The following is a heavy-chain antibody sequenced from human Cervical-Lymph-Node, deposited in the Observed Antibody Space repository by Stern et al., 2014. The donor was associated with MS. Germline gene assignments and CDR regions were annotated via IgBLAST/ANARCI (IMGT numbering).Heavy chain of an antibody. Sequence: QVQLQESGPRLVKPSQTLSLTCGVSGGSISRTSYYWSWIRQPAGKGLEWIGRIYPNGNANYNPSLKSRVTMSVDTSKTQFSLKLASMTAADTAVYYCARGGWREHDYWGQGTLVTVSS. V-gene: IGHV4-61*02. D-gene: IGHD1-26*01. CDR1: GGSISRTSYY. CDR3: ARGGWREHDY. CDR2: IYPNGNA. J-gene: IGHJ4*02.